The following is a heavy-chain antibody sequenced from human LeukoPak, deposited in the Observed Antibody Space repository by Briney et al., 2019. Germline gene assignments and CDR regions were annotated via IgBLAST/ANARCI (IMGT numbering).Heavy chain of an antibody. J-gene: IGHJ4*02. V-gene: IGHV4-34*01. CDR2: VNHSGST. CDR3: ARQSSWSYD. D-gene: IGHD6-13*01. Sequence: GTLRLSCAASRFIFSSYGMSWVRQAPGKGLEWIGEVNHSGSTKYNPSLKSRVTISVDTSKNQFSLKLSSVTAADTAVYYCARQSSWSYDWGQGTLVTVSS. CDR1: RFIFSSYG.